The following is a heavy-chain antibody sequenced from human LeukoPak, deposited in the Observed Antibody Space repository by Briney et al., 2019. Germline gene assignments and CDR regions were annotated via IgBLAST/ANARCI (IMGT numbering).Heavy chain of an antibody. J-gene: IGHJ5*02. D-gene: IGHD3-10*01. V-gene: IGHV4-30-4*01. CDR2: IYYSGAT. CDR3: ARSSGYYGSGSYVDP. Sequence: PSETLSLACTVPLGSLSSGDYYSTWFRQPPVNGQDWLGHIYYSGATYYNPSLKGRVTISVDTSKNQFSLKLSSVTAADTAVYYCARSSGYYGSGSYVDPWGQGTLVTVSS. CDR1: LGSLSSGDYY.